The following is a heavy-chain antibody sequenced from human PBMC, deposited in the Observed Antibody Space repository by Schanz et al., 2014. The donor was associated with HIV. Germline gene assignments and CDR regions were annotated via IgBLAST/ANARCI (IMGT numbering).Heavy chain of an antibody. CDR2: ISYDGSSK. Sequence: QVQLVESGGGVVQPGRSLRLSCAASGFTFSSYAMHWVRQAPGKGLEWVAVISYDGSSKNYSDSVKGRFTISRDNSKNTLYLQMNSLRAEDTAVYYCARGDGGYWYYFDYWGQGTLVTVSS. CDR3: ARGDGGYWYYFDY. V-gene: IGHV3-30-3*01. D-gene: IGHD5-12*01. J-gene: IGHJ4*02. CDR1: GFTFSSYA.